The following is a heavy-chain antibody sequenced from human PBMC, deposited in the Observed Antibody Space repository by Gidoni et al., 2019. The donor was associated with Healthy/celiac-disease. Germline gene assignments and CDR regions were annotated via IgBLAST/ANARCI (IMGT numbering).Heavy chain of an antibody. CDR3: ARGAEQWLVGYYFDY. J-gene: IGHJ4*02. V-gene: IGHV3-33*01. D-gene: IGHD6-19*01. CDR1: AFTFSSYG. CDR2: IWYEGSNK. Sequence: QVQLVASGGGVVQPGWSLRLPCAASAFTFSSYGMHWVRQAPGQGLEWVEVIWYEGSNKYYADSVKGRFTISRDNSKNTLYLQMNSLRAEDTAVYYCARGAEQWLVGYYFDYWGQGTLVTVSS.